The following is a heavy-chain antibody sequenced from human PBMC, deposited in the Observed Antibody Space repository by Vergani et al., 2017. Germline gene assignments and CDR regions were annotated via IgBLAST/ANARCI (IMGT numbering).Heavy chain of an antibody. Sequence: QVQLQESGPGLVKPSQTLSLTCTVSGGSISSGDYYWSWIRQPPRKVREWIGYIYYSGSTYYNPSLKSRVTISVDTSKNQSSLKLSSVTAAETAVYFCAGALVQSTVTTSPGFEYWGQGTLVTVSS. CDR3: AGALVQSTVTTSPGFEY. CDR2: IYYSGST. D-gene: IGHD4-17*01. V-gene: IGHV4-30-4*08. J-gene: IGHJ4*02. CDR1: GGSISSGDYY.